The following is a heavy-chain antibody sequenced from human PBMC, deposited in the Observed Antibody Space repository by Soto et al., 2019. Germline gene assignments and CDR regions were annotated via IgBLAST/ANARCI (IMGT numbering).Heavy chain of an antibody. J-gene: IGHJ4*02. D-gene: IGHD6-13*01. CDR2: INAGNGNT. CDR1: GYMLTNYL. V-gene: IGHV1-3*01. CDR3: ARSSGYSSSWGIDS. Sequence: GASVKASCKASGYMLTNYLIHWVRQAPGQRLEWMGWINAGNGNTKYSQKFQGRGTITGDTSASIVYMELSSLRSEDTAVYYCARSSGYSSSWGIDSWGQGTLVTVSS.